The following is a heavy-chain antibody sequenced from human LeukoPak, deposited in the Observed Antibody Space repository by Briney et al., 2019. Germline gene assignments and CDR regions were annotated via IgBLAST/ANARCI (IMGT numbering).Heavy chain of an antibody. CDR2: INPDGSRT. CDR1: GFTFSSYW. V-gene: IGHV3-74*01. D-gene: IGHD4-17*01. J-gene: IGHJ4*02. Sequence: PGGSLRLSCAASGFTFSSYWMHWVRQSPGKGLVWVSSINPDGSRTNYADFVKGRFTISRDNAKNTLSLEMNTLRAEDTALYNCVELASTVEHYWGQGTLVTVSS. CDR3: VELASTVEHY.